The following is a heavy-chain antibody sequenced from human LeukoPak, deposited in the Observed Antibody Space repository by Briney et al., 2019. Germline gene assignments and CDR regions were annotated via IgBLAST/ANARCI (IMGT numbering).Heavy chain of an antibody. J-gene: IGHJ4*02. Sequence: SGPTLVKPTQTLTLTCTFSGFSLSTSGVGVGWIRQPPGQALEWLALIYWDDDKRYSPSLKSRLTITKDTSKNQVVLTMTNMDPVDTATYYCARNPINTVALSYWGQGILVTVSS. CDR2: IYWDDDK. D-gene: IGHD5-12*01. CDR3: ARNPINTVALSY. V-gene: IGHV2-5*02. CDR1: GFSLSTSGVG.